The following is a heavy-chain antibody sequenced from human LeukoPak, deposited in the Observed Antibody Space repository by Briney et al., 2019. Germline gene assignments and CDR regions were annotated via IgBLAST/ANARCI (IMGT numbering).Heavy chain of an antibody. Sequence: SETLSLTCTVSGGSISSSSYYWGWIRQPPGKGLEWIGSIYYSGSTYYNPSLKSRVTISVDTCKNQFSLKLSSVTAADTAVYYCARLRTGFWSGYPQYNWFDPWGQGTLVTVSS. CDR1: GGSISSSSYY. D-gene: IGHD3-3*01. CDR3: ARLRTGFWSGYPQYNWFDP. CDR2: IYYSGST. J-gene: IGHJ5*02. V-gene: IGHV4-39*01.